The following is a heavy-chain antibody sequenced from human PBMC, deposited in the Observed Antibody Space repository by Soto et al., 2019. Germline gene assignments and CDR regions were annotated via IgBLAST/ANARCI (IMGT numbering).Heavy chain of an antibody. CDR2: ISSSGTTI. V-gene: IGHV3-48*03. CDR1: GFSFSSYE. CDR3: ASMIFGVVNDYSYYGMDV. Sequence: QPGGSLRLSCAASGFSFSSYEMNYVRQAPGKGLEWVSYISSSGTTIYYAGSVKGRFTISRDNAKNSLYLQMNSLRAEDTAVYYCASMIFGVVNDYSYYGMDVRGQGTTVTVSS. D-gene: IGHD3-3*01. J-gene: IGHJ6*02.